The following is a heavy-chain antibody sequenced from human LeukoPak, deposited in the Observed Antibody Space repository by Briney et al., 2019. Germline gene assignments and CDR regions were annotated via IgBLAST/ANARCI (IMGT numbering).Heavy chain of an antibody. CDR3: ARDLGWDGDYWYFDL. CDR1: GFTFSSYS. Sequence: PGGSLRLSCAASGFTFSSYSMNWVRQAPGKGLEWVSSISSSSSYIYYADSVKGRFTISRDNAKNSLYLQMNSLRAEDTAVYYCARDLGWDGDYWYFDLWGRGTLVTVSS. CDR2: ISSSSSYI. J-gene: IGHJ2*01. V-gene: IGHV3-21*01. D-gene: IGHD4-17*01.